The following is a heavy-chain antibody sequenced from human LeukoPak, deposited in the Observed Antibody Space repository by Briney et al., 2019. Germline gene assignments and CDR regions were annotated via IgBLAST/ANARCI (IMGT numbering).Heavy chain of an antibody. CDR1: GFTFSSYS. V-gene: IGHV3-21*01. D-gene: IGHD1-26*01. Sequence: PGGSLRLSCAASGFTFSSYSMNWVRQAPGKGLEWVSSISSSSSYIYYADSVKGRFTISRDNAKNSLYLQMNSLRAEDTAVYYCARALAPEVGSTPDYWGQGTLVTVSS. CDR3: ARALAPEVGSTPDY. CDR2: ISSSSSYI. J-gene: IGHJ4*02.